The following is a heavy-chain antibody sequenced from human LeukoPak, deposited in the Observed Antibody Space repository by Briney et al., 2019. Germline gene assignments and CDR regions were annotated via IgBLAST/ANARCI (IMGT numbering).Heavy chain of an antibody. CDR3: ARGGNWNPWWFDP. J-gene: IGHJ5*02. CDR2: IDPSDSYT. CDR1: GYSFTSYW. V-gene: IGHV5-10-1*01. Sequence: ESLKNSCKGSGYSFTSYWISWVRQMPGKGLEWMGRIDPSDSYTNYSPSFQGHVTISADKSISTAYLQWSSLKASDTAMYYCARGGNWNPWWFDPWGQGTLVTVSS. D-gene: IGHD1-1*01.